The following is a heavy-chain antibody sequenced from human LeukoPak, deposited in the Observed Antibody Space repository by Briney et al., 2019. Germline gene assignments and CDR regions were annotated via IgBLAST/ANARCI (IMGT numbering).Heavy chain of an antibody. J-gene: IGHJ5*02. CDR1: GYTFTSYG. CDR3: ARDGDIVVVPAATYNWFDP. Sequence: ASVKVSCKASGYTFTSYGISWVRQAPGQGLEWMVWISANNGKTNYAQKLQGRVTMTTDTSTSTAYMELRSLRSDDTAVYYCARDGDIVVVPAATYNWFDPWGQGTLVTVSS. CDR2: ISANNGKT. V-gene: IGHV1-18*01. D-gene: IGHD2-2*01.